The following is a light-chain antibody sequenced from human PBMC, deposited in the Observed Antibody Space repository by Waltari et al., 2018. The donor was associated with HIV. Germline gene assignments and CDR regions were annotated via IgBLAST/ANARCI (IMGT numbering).Light chain of an antibody. Sequence: QSVLTQPPSASGTPGQRVTISCSGSSSNIGSNYVYCYKQLPGTAPKLLVYRNTHRPAGVRARCSGSKSGTTASLAISGLGAEDEAVDYCAAGDDGLSGPGGFGGGTKLTVL. CDR1: SSNIGSNY. CDR3: AAGDDGLSGPGG. J-gene: IGLJ3*02. CDR2: RNT. V-gene: IGLV1-47*01.